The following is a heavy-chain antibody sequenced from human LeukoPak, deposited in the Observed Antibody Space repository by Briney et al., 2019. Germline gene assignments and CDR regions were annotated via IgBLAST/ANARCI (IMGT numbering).Heavy chain of an antibody. J-gene: IGHJ4*02. CDR3: TRGGSVPATRSFDY. D-gene: IGHD6-19*01. Sequence: GGSLRLSCAASGFTFSSYGMHWVRQAPGKGLEWVAVIWYDGSNKYYADSVKGRFTISRDNSKNTLYLQMNSLRVEDTAVYYCTRGGSVPATRSFDYWGQGTLVTVSS. CDR2: IWYDGSNK. CDR1: GFTFSSYG. V-gene: IGHV3-33*01.